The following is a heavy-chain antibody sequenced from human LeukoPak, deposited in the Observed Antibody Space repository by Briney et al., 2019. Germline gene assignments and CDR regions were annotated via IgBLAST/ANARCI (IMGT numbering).Heavy chain of an antibody. CDR2: INPNSGGT. J-gene: IGHJ4*02. CDR1: GYTFTGYY. V-gene: IGHV1-2*02. D-gene: IGHD6-13*01. Sequence: ASVKVSCKASGYTFTGYYMHWGRQAPGQGLEWVGLINPNSGGTKYAQKFQGRVTMTRDTSISTAYMELTLLGSDDTAVYYCARGSSINWYKYYFDYWGQGTLVTVSS. CDR3: ARGSSINWYKYYFDY.